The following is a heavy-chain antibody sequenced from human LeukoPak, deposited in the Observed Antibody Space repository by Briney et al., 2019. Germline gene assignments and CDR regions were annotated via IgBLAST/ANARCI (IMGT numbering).Heavy chain of an antibody. Sequence: GGSLRLSCAASGFTFSDYYVSWIRQAPGKGLEWVSYISSSGSTIYYADSVKGRFTISMDNAKNSLYLQMNSLRAEDTAVYYCARALSYHDSRCYYYDYWGQGTLVTVSS. V-gene: IGHV3-11*04. D-gene: IGHD3-22*01. CDR3: ARALSYHDSRCYYYDY. J-gene: IGHJ4*02. CDR1: GFTFSDYY. CDR2: ISSSGSTI.